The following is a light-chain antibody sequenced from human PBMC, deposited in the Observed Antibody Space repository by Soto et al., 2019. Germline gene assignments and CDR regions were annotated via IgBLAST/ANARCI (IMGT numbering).Light chain of an antibody. J-gene: IGLJ2*01. CDR3: QTWGAGTVV. V-gene: IGLV4-69*01. CDR1: SGRSSYA. CDR2: VNSDGSH. Sequence: QLVLTQSPSASASLGASVKLTCTLSSGRSSYAIAWHQQQPEKGPRYLMKVNSDGSHNKGDGIPDRFSGSSSGAERYLTIASLPAEDEADYYCQTWGAGTVVFGGGTKLTVL.